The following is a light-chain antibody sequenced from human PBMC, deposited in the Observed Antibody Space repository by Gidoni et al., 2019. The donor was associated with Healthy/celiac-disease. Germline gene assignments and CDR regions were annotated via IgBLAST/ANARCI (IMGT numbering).Light chain of an antibody. V-gene: IGKV3-20*01. Sequence: EIVLTQSPGTLSLSPGERATLSCRASQSVSSSYLAWYQQKPGQAPRLLIYGASSGSGTDFTLTISRLEPEDFAVYYCQQYGSSPPITFGQGTRLEIK. CDR2: GAS. CDR3: QQYGSSPPIT. CDR1: QSVSSSY. J-gene: IGKJ5*01.